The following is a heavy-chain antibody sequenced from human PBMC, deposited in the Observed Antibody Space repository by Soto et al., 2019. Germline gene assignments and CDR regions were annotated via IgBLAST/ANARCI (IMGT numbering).Heavy chain of an antibody. CDR3: ARDYGGRFDY. Sequence: QVQLQESGPGLLKPSQTLSLTCTVSGVSISSGSYYWTWIRQHPEKGLERIGYIHYSGSTYYNPSLKSRTXXXLDTSKXQXSXXLXSVTAADTAVYYCARDYGGRFDYWGQGTLVTVSS. J-gene: IGHJ4*02. CDR2: IHYSGST. CDR1: GVSISSGSYY. V-gene: IGHV4-31*03. D-gene: IGHD2-15*01.